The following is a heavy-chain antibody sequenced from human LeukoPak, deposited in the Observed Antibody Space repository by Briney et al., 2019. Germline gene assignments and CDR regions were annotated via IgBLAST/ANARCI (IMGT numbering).Heavy chain of an antibody. Sequence: PGGSLRLSCAASGFTFSSYAMSWVRQAPGKGLEWVSAISGSGGSTYYADSVKGRFTISRDNSKNTLYLQMNSLRAEDTAVYYCAKGHRASGRSPFDAFDIWGQGTMVTVSS. CDR3: AKGHRASGRSPFDAFDI. CDR1: GFTFSSYA. D-gene: IGHD3-10*01. V-gene: IGHV3-23*01. CDR2: ISGSGGST. J-gene: IGHJ3*02.